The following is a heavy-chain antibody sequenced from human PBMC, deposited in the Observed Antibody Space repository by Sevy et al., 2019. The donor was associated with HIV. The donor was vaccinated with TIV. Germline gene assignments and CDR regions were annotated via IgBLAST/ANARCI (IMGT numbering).Heavy chain of an antibody. CDR2: IKSKTDGGTT. CDR1: GFTFSNAW. V-gene: IGHV3-15*07. CDR3: TTNDFWSGYSMI. Sequence: GGSLRLSCAASGFTFSNAWMNWVRQAPGKGLEWVGRIKSKTDGGTTDYAAPVKGRFTISRDDSKTTLYLQMNSLKTEDTALYYCTTNDFWSGYSMIWGQRTLVTVSS. D-gene: IGHD3-3*01. J-gene: IGHJ4*02.